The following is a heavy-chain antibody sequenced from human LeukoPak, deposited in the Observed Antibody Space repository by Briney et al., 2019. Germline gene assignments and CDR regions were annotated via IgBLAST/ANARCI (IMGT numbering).Heavy chain of an antibody. J-gene: IGHJ4*02. CDR2: INPSSGGT. Sequence: ASVKVSCKASGYTFTGYYMHWVRQAPGQGLEWMGWINPSSGGTNYAQKFQGWITMTRDTSISTAYMELSRLRSDDTAVYYCARDPSYGSGSYDYWGQGTLVTVSS. CDR1: GYTFTGYY. V-gene: IGHV1-2*04. D-gene: IGHD3-10*01. CDR3: ARDPSYGSGSYDY.